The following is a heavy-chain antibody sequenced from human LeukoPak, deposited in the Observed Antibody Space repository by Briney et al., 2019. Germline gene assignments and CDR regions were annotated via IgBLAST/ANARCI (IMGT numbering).Heavy chain of an antibody. CDR3: ARDFWDDFEYFDL. CDR2: INGSGSST. CDR1: GFTFSSHA. Sequence: GGSLRLSCAASGFTFSSHAMSWVRQAPGKGLEWVSSINGSGSSTYYADSVKGRVSISRDNSKNTLYLQMNSLRVEDTALYYCARDFWDDFEYFDLWGRGTLVTVSS. J-gene: IGHJ2*01. D-gene: IGHD3-3*01. V-gene: IGHV3-23*01.